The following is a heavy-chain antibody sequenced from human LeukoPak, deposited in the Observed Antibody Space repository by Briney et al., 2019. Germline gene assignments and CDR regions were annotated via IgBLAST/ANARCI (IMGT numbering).Heavy chain of an antibody. D-gene: IGHD1-26*01. CDR3: ARLVSGSYKGAWFDP. Sequence: SETLSLTCTVSGGSISSGTYYWGWIRQPPGKGLDWIASIYYSGSTYYNPSLRSRVTISVDTSKNQFSLKLSSVTAADTAVYYCARLVSGSYKGAWFDPWGQGTLVTVSS. CDR1: GGSISSGTYY. CDR2: IYYSGST. V-gene: IGHV4-39*07. J-gene: IGHJ5*02.